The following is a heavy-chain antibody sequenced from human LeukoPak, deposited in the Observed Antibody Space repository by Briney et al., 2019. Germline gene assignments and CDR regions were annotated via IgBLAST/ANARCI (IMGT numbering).Heavy chain of an antibody. J-gene: IGHJ6*03. V-gene: IGHV3-30*02. D-gene: IGHD3-22*01. CDR1: GFTFRSHG. CDR2: IRYDGTNK. CDR3: ARRRGTMIYYYYYMDV. Sequence: PGGSLRLSCAASGFTFRSHGMHWVRQAPGKGLEWVAFIRYDGTNKYYADSVKGRFTISRDNAKNSLYLQMNSLRAEDTAVYYCARRRGTMIYYYYYMDVWGKGTTVTISS.